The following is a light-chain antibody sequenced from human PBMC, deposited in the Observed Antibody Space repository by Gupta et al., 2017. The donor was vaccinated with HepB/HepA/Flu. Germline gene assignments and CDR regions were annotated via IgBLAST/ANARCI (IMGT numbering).Light chain of an antibody. Sequence: IVMTQYPATLSVSTGERATLSCRASQSVSSNLAWYQQKPGQAPRLLIYGASTRATGIPARFSGSGSGTEFTLTISGLQSEDFAVYYCQQYNNWPPLTFGGGTKVEIK. J-gene: IGKJ4*01. CDR1: QSVSSN. CDR3: QQYNNWPPLT. CDR2: GAS. V-gene: IGKV3-15*01.